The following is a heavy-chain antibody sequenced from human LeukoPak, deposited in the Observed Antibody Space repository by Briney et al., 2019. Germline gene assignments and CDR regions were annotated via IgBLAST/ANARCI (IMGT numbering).Heavy chain of an antibody. CDR2: IYSSGST. J-gene: IGHJ4*02. Sequence: SETLSLTCTVSGGSISSYSWNWIRQPPGQGLEWIGIIYSSGSTNYNPSLKSRVTISVDTSKNQFSLKLSSVTAADTAVYYCARWNGGRYHFASWGQGTLVTVSS. D-gene: IGHD1-26*01. CDR1: GGSISSYS. V-gene: IGHV4-59*01. CDR3: ARWNGGRYHFAS.